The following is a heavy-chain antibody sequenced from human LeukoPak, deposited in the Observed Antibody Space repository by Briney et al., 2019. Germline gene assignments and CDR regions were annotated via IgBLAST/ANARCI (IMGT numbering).Heavy chain of an antibody. D-gene: IGHD3-3*01. CDR3: AKTGMYWNGYYIDYRAFDN. CDR1: GFTFSSYA. Sequence: GGSLRLSCAASGFTFSSYAMSWVRQAPGKGLEWVSGVSGSDGSTYYADSVKGRFTISRDNSKNTLYLQMNGLRAEDTALYYCAKTGMYWNGYYIDYRAFDNWGQGTMVTVSS. CDR2: VSGSDGST. V-gene: IGHV3-23*01. J-gene: IGHJ3*02.